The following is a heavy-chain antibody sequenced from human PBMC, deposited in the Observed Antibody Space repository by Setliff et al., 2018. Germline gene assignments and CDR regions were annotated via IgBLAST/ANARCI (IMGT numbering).Heavy chain of an antibody. J-gene: IGHJ5*02. CDR2: VYWDGGQ. V-gene: IGHV2-5*02. CDR1: GFSLSTSGMC. Sequence: SGPTLVNPTQTLTLTCTFSGFSLSTSGMCVGWIRQPPGKALEWLALVYWDGGQRYSPPLNSRLSITKDSSKSQVFLTMTNMDPVDTATYYCALRRGNEWHLVRWFDPWGPGIQVTVSS. D-gene: IGHD6-6*01. CDR3: ALRRGNEWHLVRWFDP.